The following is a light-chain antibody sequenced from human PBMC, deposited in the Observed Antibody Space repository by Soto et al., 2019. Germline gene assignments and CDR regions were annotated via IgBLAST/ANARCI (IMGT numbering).Light chain of an antibody. CDR2: GAS. J-gene: IGKJ5*01. Sequence: EIVLTQSPGTLSLSPGERATLSCRASQSVSSSYLALYQQKPGQAPRLLIYGASSRATGIPDRFSVSGSGTDFTLTISRLEPEACAVYYCQQYGSSPDTFGQGTRLE. CDR1: QSVSSSY. CDR3: QQYGSSPDT. V-gene: IGKV3-20*01.